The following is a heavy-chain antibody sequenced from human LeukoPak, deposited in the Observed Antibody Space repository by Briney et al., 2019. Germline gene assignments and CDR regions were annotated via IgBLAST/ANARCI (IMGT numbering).Heavy chain of an antibody. CDR3: ARDEEWDYYYYGMDV. CDR2: INPNSGGT. V-gene: IGHV1-2*02. CDR1: GYTFTGYY. Sequence: ASVKVSCKASGYTFTGYYMHWVRQAPGQGLEWMGWINPNSGGTNYARKFQGRVTMTRDTSISTAYMELSRLRSDDTAVYYCARDEEWDYYYYGMDVWGQGTTVTVSS. D-gene: IGHD2-8*01. J-gene: IGHJ6*02.